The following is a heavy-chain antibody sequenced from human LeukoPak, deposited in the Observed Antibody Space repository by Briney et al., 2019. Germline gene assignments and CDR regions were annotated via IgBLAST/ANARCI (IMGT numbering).Heavy chain of an antibody. CDR3: ASASSHRIAAGGDY. J-gene: IGHJ4*02. CDR1: GFTFSNYW. D-gene: IGHD6-13*01. CDR2: INSDGSSR. V-gene: IGHV3-74*01. Sequence: QPGGSLRLSCAASGFTFSNYWMRWVRQAPGKGLVWVSRINSDGSSRNYADSVKGRFTISRDNAKNTLYLQMSSLRAEDTAVYYCASASSHRIAAGGDYWGQGTLVTVSS.